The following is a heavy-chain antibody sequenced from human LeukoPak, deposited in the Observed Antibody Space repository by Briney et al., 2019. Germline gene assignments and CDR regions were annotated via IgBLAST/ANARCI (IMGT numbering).Heavy chain of an antibody. Sequence: AGGSLRLSCAASGFTFSSYGMHWVRQAPGKGLEWVEVISYDGSNKYYADSVKGRFTISRDNSKNTLYLQMNSLRAEDTAVYYCAKVAYGYSYGYVDYWGQGTLVTVSS. CDR2: ISYDGSNK. V-gene: IGHV3-30*18. CDR1: GFTFSSYG. D-gene: IGHD5-18*01. J-gene: IGHJ4*02. CDR3: AKVAYGYSYGYVDY.